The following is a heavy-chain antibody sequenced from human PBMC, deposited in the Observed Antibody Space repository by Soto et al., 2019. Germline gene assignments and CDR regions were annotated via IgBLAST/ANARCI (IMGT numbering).Heavy chain of an antibody. CDR1: GGTVASVEDC. V-gene: IGHV4-30-4*01. Sequence: SETLSLLVTVFGGTVASVEDCRSCIRQSPWKGLEWIVAISNSGSTGYNPSLKTRLSMSVDRAKNQFTLRLTSVTDADTAVYFCATESGSTYGYFDSWGQGTQITVS. CDR2: ISNSGST. D-gene: IGHD4-17*01. CDR3: ATESGSTYGYFDS. J-gene: IGHJ4*02.